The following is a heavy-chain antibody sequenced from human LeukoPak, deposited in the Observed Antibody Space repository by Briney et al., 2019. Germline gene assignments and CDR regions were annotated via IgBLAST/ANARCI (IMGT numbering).Heavy chain of an antibody. V-gene: IGHV3-21*01. CDR2: ISSSSSYI. CDR1: GFTFSSYA. D-gene: IGHD6-19*01. J-gene: IGHJ4*02. CDR3: ARTLSQWLAEYYFDY. Sequence: GGSLRLSCAASGFTFSSYAMSWARQAPGKGLEWVSSISSSSSYIYYADSVKGRFTISRDNAKNSLYLQMNSLRAEDTAVYYCARTLSQWLAEYYFDYWGQGTLVTVSS.